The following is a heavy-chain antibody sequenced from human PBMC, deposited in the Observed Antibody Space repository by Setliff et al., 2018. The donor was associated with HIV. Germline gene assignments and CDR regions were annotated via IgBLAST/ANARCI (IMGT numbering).Heavy chain of an antibody. D-gene: IGHD4-17*01. J-gene: IGHJ4*02. V-gene: IGHV3-48*03. CDR3: ARDLARSADYGVFDV. CDR1: GFIFSSYD. CDR2: ISSSTGRTR. Sequence: GGSLTLSCAAFGFIFSSYDMNWVRQAPGRGLEWVSHISSSTGRTRYYADSVKGRFTISRDDPNNPLYLQMDSLRAEDTALYYCARDLARSADYGVFDVWGRGTLVTV.